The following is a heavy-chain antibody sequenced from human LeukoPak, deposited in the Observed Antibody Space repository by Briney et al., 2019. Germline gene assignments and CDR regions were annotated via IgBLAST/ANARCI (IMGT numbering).Heavy chain of an antibody. V-gene: IGHV1-18*01. CDR2: ISAYNGNT. CDR1: GYTFTSYG. CDR3: ARDGGYCSGGSCYYYTDV. J-gene: IGHJ6*03. D-gene: IGHD2-15*01. Sequence: ASVKVSCKASGYTFTSYGISWVRQAPGQGLEWMGWISAYNGNTNYAQKLQGRVTMTTDTSTSTAYMELRSLRSDDTAVYYCARDGGYCSGGSCYYYTDVWGKGTTVTVSS.